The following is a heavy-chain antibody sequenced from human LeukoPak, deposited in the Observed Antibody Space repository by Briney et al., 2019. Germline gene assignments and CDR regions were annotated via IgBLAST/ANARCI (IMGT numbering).Heavy chain of an antibody. CDR2: IYYSGST. D-gene: IGHD3-10*01. CDR1: GGSISSYY. CDR3: ARGAVLWFGELLLGWFDP. V-gene: IGHV4-59*08. J-gene: IGHJ5*02. Sequence: SETLSLTCTVSGGSISSYYWSRIRQPPGKGLEWIGYIYYSGSTNYNPSLKSRVTISVDTSKNQFSLKLSSVTAADTAVYYCARGAVLWFGELLLGWFDPWGQGTLVTVSS.